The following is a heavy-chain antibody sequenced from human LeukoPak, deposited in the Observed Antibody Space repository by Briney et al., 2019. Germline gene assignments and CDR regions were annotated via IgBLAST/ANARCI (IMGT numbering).Heavy chain of an antibody. D-gene: IGHD6-13*01. V-gene: IGHV3-11*01. CDR2: ISSSGTII. J-gene: IGHJ6*03. Sequence: PVGSLRLSCAASGFTFSDYYMSWIRQAPGEGLEWVSYISSSGTIIKFADSVKGRFTISRDNAKNSMYLQMNSLRAEDTAAYYCAREAWYNSRWYETENYYYYYMDVWGKGTTVTVSS. CDR3: AREAWYNSRWYETENYYYYYMDV. CDR1: GFTFSDYY.